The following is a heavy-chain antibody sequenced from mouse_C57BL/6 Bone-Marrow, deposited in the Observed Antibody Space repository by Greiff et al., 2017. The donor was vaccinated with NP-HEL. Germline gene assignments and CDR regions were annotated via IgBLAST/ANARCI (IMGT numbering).Heavy chain of an antibody. CDR1: GYTFTSYW. D-gene: IGHD2-4*01. CDR2: IHPNSGST. V-gene: IGHV1-64*01. CDR3: LFYYDYDWFAY. Sequence: VQLQESGAELVKPGASVKLSCKASGYTFTSYWMHWVKQRPGQGLEWIGMIHPNSGSTNYNEKFKSKATLTVDKSSSTAYMQLSSLTSEDSAVYYCLFYYDYDWFAYWGQGTLVTVSA. J-gene: IGHJ3*01.